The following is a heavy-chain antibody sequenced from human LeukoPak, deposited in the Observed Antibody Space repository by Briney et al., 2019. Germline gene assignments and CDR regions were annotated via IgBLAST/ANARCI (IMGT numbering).Heavy chain of an antibody. J-gene: IGHJ4*02. CDR3: ARSHSVWTSSDY. CDR2: IYYSGST. V-gene: IGHV4-59*01. D-gene: IGHD2-2*01. CDR1: GGSISSYY. Sequence: KTSETLSLTCTVSGGSISSYYWSWIRQPPGKGLEWIGYIYYSGSTNYNPSLKSRVTISVDTSKNQFSLKLSSVTAADTAVYYCARSHSVWTSSDYWGQGTLVTVSS.